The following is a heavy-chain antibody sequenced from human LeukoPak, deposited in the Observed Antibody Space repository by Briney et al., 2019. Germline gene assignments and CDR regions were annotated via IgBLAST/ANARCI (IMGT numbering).Heavy chain of an antibody. J-gene: IGHJ4*02. CDR3: ARDGSEFGGVFYYFDY. Sequence: PGRSLRLSCAASGFIFSDFAMRWIRQVPGKGLDWVGVISYDGSNQFYADSVKGRFTISRDKSKNSVYLQMNSLRSEDTAVYYCARDGSEFGGVFYYFDYCGQGTLVTVSS. V-gene: IGHV3-30-3*01. CDR1: GFIFSDFA. D-gene: IGHD3-16*01. CDR2: ISYDGSNQ.